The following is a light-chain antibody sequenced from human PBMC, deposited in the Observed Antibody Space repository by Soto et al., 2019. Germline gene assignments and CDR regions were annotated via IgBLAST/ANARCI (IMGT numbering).Light chain of an antibody. V-gene: IGLV3-1*01. CDR1: KLGDKY. J-gene: IGLJ1*01. CDR3: QAWESSPGV. CDR2: QDS. Sequence: SYELTQPPSVSVSPGQTASITCSGDKLGDKYACWYQQKPGQSPVLVIYQDSKRPSGIPERFSGSNSGNTATLTISGTQAMDEADYYCQAWESSPGVFGTGTKLPVL.